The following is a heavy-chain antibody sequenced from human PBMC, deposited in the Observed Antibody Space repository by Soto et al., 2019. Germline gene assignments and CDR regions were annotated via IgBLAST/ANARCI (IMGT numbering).Heavy chain of an antibody. Sequence: EVQLLESGGGLVQPGGSLRLSCVGSGFFFSSYTMTWVRQAPGKGQVWVSSFSATSENTYYADSVRGRFTISRDNSKNTLFLQMNSLTAEDTAMYYCAKARDQQWVRLPFDYWGQGILVIVSS. D-gene: IGHD6-19*01. CDR3: AKARDQQWVRLPFDY. J-gene: IGHJ4*02. V-gene: IGHV3-23*01. CDR1: GFFFSSYT. CDR2: FSATSENT.